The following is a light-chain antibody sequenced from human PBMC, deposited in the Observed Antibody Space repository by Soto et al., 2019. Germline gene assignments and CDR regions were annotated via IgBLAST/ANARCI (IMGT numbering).Light chain of an antibody. CDR2: SDN. J-gene: IGLJ1*01. Sequence: QSVLTQPPSASGTPGQRITISCSGGSSDVGSSPVNWYQQLPGTAPKLFIYSDNQRPSGVPDRFSGSKSGTSASLAISGLQSDDEADYYCAAWDDSLGHYVFGTGTKVTVL. CDR3: AAWDDSLGHYV. V-gene: IGLV1-44*01. CDR1: SSDVGSSP.